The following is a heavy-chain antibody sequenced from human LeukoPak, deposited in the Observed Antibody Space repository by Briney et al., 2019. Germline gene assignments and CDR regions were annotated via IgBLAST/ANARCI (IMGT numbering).Heavy chain of an antibody. V-gene: IGHV4-30-4*01. CDR1: GGFISSADCY. Sequence: SSETLSLTCTVSGGFISSADCYWSWIRQPPGKGLEWIGYIYYTGSTYYNPSLKSRVTMSVDTSNNQFSLKLNSVTATDTAVYYCARVGRTMTTVTTGGYWGQGTLVTVSS. CDR3: ARVGRTMTTVTTGGY. CDR2: IYYTGST. D-gene: IGHD4-17*01. J-gene: IGHJ4*02.